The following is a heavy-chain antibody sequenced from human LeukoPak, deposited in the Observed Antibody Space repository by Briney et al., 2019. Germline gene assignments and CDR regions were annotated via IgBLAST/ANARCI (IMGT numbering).Heavy chain of an antibody. Sequence: PSETLSLTCTVSGGSISSGGYYWSWIRQPPGKGLEWIGYIYHSGSTYYNPSLKSRVTISVDTSKNQFSLKLSSVTAADTAVYYCASQFRSNPFGVVIIHFDYWGQGTLVTVSS. CDR2: IYHSGST. CDR1: GGSISSGGYY. D-gene: IGHD3-3*01. V-gene: IGHV4-30-2*01. J-gene: IGHJ4*02. CDR3: ASQFRSNPFGVVIIHFDY.